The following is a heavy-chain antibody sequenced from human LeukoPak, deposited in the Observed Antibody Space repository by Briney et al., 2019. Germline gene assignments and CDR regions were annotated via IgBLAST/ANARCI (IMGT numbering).Heavy chain of an antibody. J-gene: IGHJ4*02. V-gene: IGHV4-4*08. CDR3: ARSAYSSGWYVYYFDY. CDR1: GGSVSSSY. CDR2: IYNSGST. D-gene: IGHD6-19*01. Sequence: PSETLSLTCTVSGGSVSSSYWSWIRQPPGKGLEWIGYIYNSGSTNYNPSLNSRVTISVDTSKNQFSLKLSSVTAADTAVYYCARSAYSSGWYVYYFDYWGQGTLVTVSS.